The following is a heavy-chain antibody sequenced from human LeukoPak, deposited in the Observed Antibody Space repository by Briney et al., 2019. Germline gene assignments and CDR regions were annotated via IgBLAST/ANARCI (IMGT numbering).Heavy chain of an antibody. Sequence: GGSLRLSCAASGFTFSSYGMHWVRPAPGKGLEWVAVISYDGSNKYYADSVKGRFTIFRDNSKNTLYLQMNSLRAEDTAVYYCAKVPYDSSGPFDYWGQGTLVTVSS. CDR1: GFTFSSYG. CDR3: AKVPYDSSGPFDY. D-gene: IGHD3-22*01. CDR2: ISYDGSNK. J-gene: IGHJ4*02. V-gene: IGHV3-30*18.